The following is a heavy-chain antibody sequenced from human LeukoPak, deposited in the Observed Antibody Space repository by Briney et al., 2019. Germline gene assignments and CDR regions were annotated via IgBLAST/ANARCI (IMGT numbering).Heavy chain of an antibody. Sequence: GGSLRLSCAASGFTFSSCAMSWVRQAPGKGLEWVSGISGSGGETHYIDSVKGRFTISRDNSKNTLYLQMNSLRVEDTAVYYCAKGRSGTYSPTWDYWGQGTLVTVSS. V-gene: IGHV3-23*01. CDR1: GFTFSSCA. CDR2: ISGSGGET. J-gene: IGHJ4*02. D-gene: IGHD1-26*01. CDR3: AKGRSGTYSPTWDY.